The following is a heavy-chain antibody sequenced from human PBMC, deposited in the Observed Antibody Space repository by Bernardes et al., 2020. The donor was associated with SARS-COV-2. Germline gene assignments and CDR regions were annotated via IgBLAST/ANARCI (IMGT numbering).Heavy chain of an antibody. CDR2: NRGSGTTI. J-gene: IGHJ4*02. Sequence: GGSLRLSCAASAFTFSNFEMNWVRQAPGKGLEWVSCNRGSGTTIHYADSVKGRFTVSRDDAKNSLYLQMNSLRAEDTAVYYCARDRGTIGTWGYCTGGSCCNFDYWGQGTLVTVSS. CDR3: ARDRGTIGTWGYCTGGSCCNFDY. V-gene: IGHV3-48*03. D-gene: IGHD2-15*01. CDR1: AFTFSNFE.